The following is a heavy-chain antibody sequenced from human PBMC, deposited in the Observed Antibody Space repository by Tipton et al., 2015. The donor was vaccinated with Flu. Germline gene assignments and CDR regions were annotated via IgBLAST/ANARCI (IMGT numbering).Heavy chain of an antibody. CDR3: ARRDYSNYVSDPKSWFDP. CDR2: VSRTGST. CDR1: GGSITNGGFY. D-gene: IGHD4-11*01. J-gene: IGHJ5*02. V-gene: IGHV4-39*07. Sequence: LRFSCFVSGGSITNGGFYWAWIRQFPGKGLEWIGTVSRTGSTIYNPSLKSRVTISIDTSKNQFSLNMRSVTAADMAVYYCARRDYSNYVSDPKSWFDPWGQGTLVAVSS.